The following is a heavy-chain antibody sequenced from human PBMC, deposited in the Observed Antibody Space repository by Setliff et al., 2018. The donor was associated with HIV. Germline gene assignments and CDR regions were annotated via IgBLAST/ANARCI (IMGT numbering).Heavy chain of an antibody. J-gene: IGHJ6*03. V-gene: IGHV3-74*01. CDR1: GFTFSSYW. D-gene: IGHD1-26*01. CDR2: INSDGSST. CDR3: ARLVELHHYYYYMDV. Sequence: GGSLRLSCAASGFTFSSYWMHWVRQAPGKGLVWVSRINSDGSSTSYADSVKGRFTISRDNAKNTLYLQMNSLRAEDTAVYYCARLVELHHYYYYMDVWGKGTTVTVSS.